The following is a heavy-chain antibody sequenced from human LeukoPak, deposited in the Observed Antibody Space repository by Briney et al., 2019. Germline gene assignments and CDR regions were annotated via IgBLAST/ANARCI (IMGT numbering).Heavy chain of an antibody. D-gene: IGHD6-6*01. CDR2: INHNGGT. CDR1: GGSFSDYS. CDR3: ARLSSSSYYYYYMDV. V-gene: IGHV4-34*01. Sequence: SETLSLTCAVYGGSFSDYSWTWIRQAPGEGLEWIGEINHNGGTNHNPSLVSRVIMSVDTSKNQFSLKVSSVTAADTAVYYCARLSSSSYYYYYMDVWGKGTTVTVSS. J-gene: IGHJ6*03.